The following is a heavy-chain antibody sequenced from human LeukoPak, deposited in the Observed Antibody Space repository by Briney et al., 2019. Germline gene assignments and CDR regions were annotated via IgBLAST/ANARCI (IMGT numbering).Heavy chain of an antibody. D-gene: IGHD1-26*01. V-gene: IGHV1-8*03. CDR2: MNPNSGNT. CDR1: GYTFTSYD. J-gene: IGHJ5*02. Sequence: ASVKVSFKASGYTFTSYDINWLRQATGQGLEWMGWMNPNSGNTGYAQKFQGRVTITRNTSISTAYMELSSLRSKDTAIYYCARDNSVGDNAWWFDPWGQGTLVTVSS. CDR3: ARDNSVGDNAWWFDP.